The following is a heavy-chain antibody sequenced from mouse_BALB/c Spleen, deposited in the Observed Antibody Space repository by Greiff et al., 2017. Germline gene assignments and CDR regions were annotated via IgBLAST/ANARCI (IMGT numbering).Heavy chain of an antibody. D-gene: IGHD2-10*02. Sequence: EVQLVESGPGLVKPSQSLSLTCTVTGYSITSDYAWNWIRQFPGNKLEWMGYISYSGSTSYNPSLKSRISITRDTSKNQFFLQLNSVTTEDTATYYCAREYGNWGYAMDYWGQGTSVTVSS. CDR1: GYSITSDYA. J-gene: IGHJ4*01. CDR3: AREYGNWGYAMDY. V-gene: IGHV3-2*02. CDR2: ISYSGST.